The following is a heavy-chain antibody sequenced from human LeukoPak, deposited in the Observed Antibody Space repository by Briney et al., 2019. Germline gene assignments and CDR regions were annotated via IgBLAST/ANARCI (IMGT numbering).Heavy chain of an antibody. CDR2: ISAYNGNT. V-gene: IGHV1-18*01. Sequence: ASVKVSCKASGYTFTSYGISWVRQAPGEGLEWMGWISAYNGNTNYAQKLQGRVTMTTDTSTSTAYMELRSLRSDDTAVYYCARDVVGATRPRVLVYYWGQGTLVTVSS. J-gene: IGHJ4*02. D-gene: IGHD1-26*01. CDR3: ARDVVGATRPRVLVYY. CDR1: GYTFTSYG.